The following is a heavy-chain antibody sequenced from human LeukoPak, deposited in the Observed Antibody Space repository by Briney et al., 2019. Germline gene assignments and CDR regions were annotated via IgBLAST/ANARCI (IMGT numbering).Heavy chain of an antibody. D-gene: IGHD6-13*01. V-gene: IGHV3-74*01. J-gene: IGHJ6*02. Sequence: PGGSLRLSCAASGFTFRSYWMHWVRQAPGKGLVWVSRINSDRSGTSYADSVKGRFAISRDNAKNTLNLQMDNLRAEDTAVYYCARPMSIATAGNYYYGMDVWGQGTTVTVSS. CDR2: INSDRSGT. CDR3: ARPMSIATAGNYYYGMDV. CDR1: GFTFRSYW.